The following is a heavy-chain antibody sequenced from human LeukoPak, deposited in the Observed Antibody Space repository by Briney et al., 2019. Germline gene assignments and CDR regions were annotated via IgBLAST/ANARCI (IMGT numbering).Heavy chain of an antibody. J-gene: IGHJ3*02. V-gene: IGHV1-69*13. CDR2: IIPIFGTA. CDR1: GYTFTSYA. D-gene: IGHD2-15*01. CDR3: ANRYCSGGSCYYPNAFDI. Sequence: ASVKVSCKASGYTFTSYAMHWVRQAPGQRLEWMGGIIPIFGTANYAQKFQGRVTITADESTSTAYMELSSLRSEDTAVYYCANRYCSGGSCYYPNAFDIWGQGTMVTVSS.